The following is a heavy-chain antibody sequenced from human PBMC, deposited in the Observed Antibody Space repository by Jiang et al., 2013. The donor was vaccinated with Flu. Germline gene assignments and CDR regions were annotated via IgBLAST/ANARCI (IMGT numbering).Heavy chain of an antibody. D-gene: IGHD4-17*01. CDR3: ARPRDYGDYPSRYYYYMDV. CDR1: GYTLTELS. V-gene: IGHV1-69*06. J-gene: IGHJ6*03. CDR2: IIPIFGTA. Sequence: SGAEVKKPGASVKVSCKVSGYTLTELSMHWVRQAPGKGLEWMGGIIPIFGTANYAQKFQGRVTITADKSTSTAYMELSSLRSEDTAVYYCARPRDYGDYPSRYYYYMDVWGKRDHGHRLL.